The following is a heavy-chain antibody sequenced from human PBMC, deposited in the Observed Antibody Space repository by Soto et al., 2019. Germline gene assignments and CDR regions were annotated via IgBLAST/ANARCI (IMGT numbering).Heavy chain of an antibody. CDR1: GDTFNTYA. CDR2: IILMFDAT. V-gene: IGHV1-69*06. Sequence: QVRLVQSGAEVKKPGSSVKVSCKASGDTFNTYAISWVRQAPGQGLEWIGGIILMFDATNYAQDFRGRATITADKSTTLTYLELSSLRSEDTDVYYCAGPFLAAFDLWGQGTVVNVSS. J-gene: IGHJ3*01. CDR3: AGPFLAAFDL.